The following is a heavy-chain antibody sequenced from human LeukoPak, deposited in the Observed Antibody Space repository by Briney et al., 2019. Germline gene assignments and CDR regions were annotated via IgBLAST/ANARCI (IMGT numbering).Heavy chain of an antibody. Sequence: GASVKVSCKASGGTFSSYAISWVRQAPGQGLEWMGGIIPIFGTANYAQKFQGRVTITADESTSTAYMELSSLRPEDTAVYYCANTYYYYGSGSYYQGFDYWGQGTLVTVSS. CDR2: IIPIFGTA. V-gene: IGHV1-69*13. D-gene: IGHD3-10*01. CDR3: ANTYYYYGSGSYYQGFDY. CDR1: GGTFSSYA. J-gene: IGHJ4*02.